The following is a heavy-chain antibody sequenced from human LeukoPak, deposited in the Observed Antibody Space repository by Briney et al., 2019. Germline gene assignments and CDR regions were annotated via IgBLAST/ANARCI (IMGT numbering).Heavy chain of an antibody. Sequence: GGSLRLSCAASGFTFSNPDMSWVRQAPGKGLEWVSGISGSADNIDYADSVKGRFTISRDNSKNTLYLQMNSLRAEDTAVYYCAKLKRYSGYGENYFDSWGQGTLVTVSS. V-gene: IGHV3-23*01. CDR1: GFTFSNPD. CDR2: ISGSADNI. J-gene: IGHJ4*02. CDR3: AKLKRYSGYGENYFDS. D-gene: IGHD5-12*01.